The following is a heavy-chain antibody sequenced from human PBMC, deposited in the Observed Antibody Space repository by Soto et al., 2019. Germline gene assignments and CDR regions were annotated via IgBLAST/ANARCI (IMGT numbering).Heavy chain of an antibody. J-gene: IGHJ6*02. CDR1: GFTFSIRW. CDR3: ARPDYGGNSAYYYYGMDV. Sequence: GGSLRLSCAASGFTFSIRWMHWVRQAPGKGLVWVSRINSDGSSTRYADSVKGRFTISRDNAKNTLYLQMNSLRAEDTAVYYCARPDYGGNSAYYYYGMDVWGQGTTVTVSS. CDR2: INSDGSST. D-gene: IGHD4-17*01. V-gene: IGHV3-74*01.